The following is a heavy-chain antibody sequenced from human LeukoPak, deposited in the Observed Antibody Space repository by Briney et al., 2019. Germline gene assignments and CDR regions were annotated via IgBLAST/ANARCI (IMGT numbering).Heavy chain of an antibody. CDR2: ISSSSSYI. V-gene: IGHV3-21*01. Sequence: GGSLRLSCAASGFTFSSYSMNWVRQAPGKGLEWVSSISSSSSYIYYADSVKGRFTISRDNAKNSLYLQMNSLRAEDTAVYYCARATPRGDIVATMDVWGQGTTVTVSS. CDR1: GFTFSSYS. D-gene: IGHD5-12*01. J-gene: IGHJ6*02. CDR3: ARATPRGDIVATMDV.